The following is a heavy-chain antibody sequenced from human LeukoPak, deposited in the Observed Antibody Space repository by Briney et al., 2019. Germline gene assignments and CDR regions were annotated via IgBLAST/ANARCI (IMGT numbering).Heavy chain of an antibody. CDR3: ARHKDWTFDY. D-gene: IGHD3/OR15-3a*01. CDR2: IWYDGSNK. CDR1: GFTFGSYD. V-gene: IGHV3-33*01. Sequence: QTGGSLRLSCAASGFTFGSYDMHWVRQAPGKGLEWMAVIWYDGSNKYYADSVKGRFTISRDISKNTLYLQMNSLRAEDTAVYYCARHKDWTFDYWGQGTLVTVSS. J-gene: IGHJ4*02.